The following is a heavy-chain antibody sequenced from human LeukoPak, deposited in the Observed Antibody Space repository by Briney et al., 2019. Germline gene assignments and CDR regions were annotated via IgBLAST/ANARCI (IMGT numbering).Heavy chain of an antibody. Sequence: PGGSLRLPCAASGFTFSSYAMHWVRQAPGEGLEWVTVISYDGSNKYYADSVKGRFTISRDNSKNTLYLQMNSLRAEDTAVYYCARDKRTHYYYYYGMDVWGQRTTVTVSS. CDR2: ISYDGSNK. CDR1: GFTFSSYA. CDR3: ARDKRTHYYYYYGMDV. V-gene: IGHV3-30-3*01. J-gene: IGHJ6*02. D-gene: IGHD6-25*01.